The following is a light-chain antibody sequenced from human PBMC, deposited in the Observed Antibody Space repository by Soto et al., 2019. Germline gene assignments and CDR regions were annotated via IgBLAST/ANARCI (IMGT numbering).Light chain of an antibody. CDR2: EGS. CDR3: CSYAGSRTVV. V-gene: IGLV2-23*01. J-gene: IGLJ2*01. CDR1: SSDVGGYNL. Sequence: QSALTQPASVSGSPGQSITISCTGTSSDVGGYNLVSWYQQHPGKAPKLMIYEGSKRPSGVSNRFSGSKSGNTASLTISGLQAEDEADYYCCSYAGSRTVVFGGGTQLTVL.